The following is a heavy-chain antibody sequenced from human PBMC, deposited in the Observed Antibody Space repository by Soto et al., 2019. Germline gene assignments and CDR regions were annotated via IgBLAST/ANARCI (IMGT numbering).Heavy chain of an antibody. CDR2: IYYSGST. D-gene: IGHD3-22*01. CDR1: GGSIISSSYY. J-gene: IGHJ4*02. V-gene: IGHV4-39*07. CDR3: ARANYFESSGPFDY. Sequence: SETLSLTCTVSGGSIISSSYYWGWIRQPPGKGLEWIGSIYYSGSTYYNPSLKSRVTISVDTSKNQFSLKLSSVTAADTAVYYCARANYFESSGPFDYWGPGTLVTVSS.